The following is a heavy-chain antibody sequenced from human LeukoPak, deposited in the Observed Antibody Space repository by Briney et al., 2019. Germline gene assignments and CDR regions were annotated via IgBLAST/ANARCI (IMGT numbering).Heavy chain of an antibody. D-gene: IGHD3-3*01. V-gene: IGHV3-21*01. CDR1: GFTFSSYS. CDR2: ISSSSSYI. Sequence: KTGGSLRLSCAASGFTFSSYSMNWVRQAPGKGLEWVSSISSSSSYIYYADSVKGRFTISRDNAKNSLYLQMNSLRAEDTAVYYCARASYYDFWSGYSPDYWGQGTLVTVSS. CDR3: ARASYYDFWSGYSPDY. J-gene: IGHJ4*02.